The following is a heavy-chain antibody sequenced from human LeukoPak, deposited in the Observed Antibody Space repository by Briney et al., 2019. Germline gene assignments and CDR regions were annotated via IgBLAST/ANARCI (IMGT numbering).Heavy chain of an antibody. V-gene: IGHV1-2*02. J-gene: IGHJ4*02. CDR3: ARDYEKYCSGGSCYSGYDY. CDR2: INPNSGGT. D-gene: IGHD2-15*01. CDR1: GYTFTGYY. Sequence: ASVKVSCKASGYTFTGYYMHWVRQAPGQGLEWMGWINPNSGGTNYAQKFQGRVTMTRGTSISTAYMELSRLRSDDTAVYYCARDYEKYCSGGSCYSGYDYWGQGTLVTVSS.